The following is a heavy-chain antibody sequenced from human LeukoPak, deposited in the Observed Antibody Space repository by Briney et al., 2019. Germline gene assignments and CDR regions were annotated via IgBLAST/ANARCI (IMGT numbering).Heavy chain of an antibody. J-gene: IGHJ4*02. V-gene: IGHV3-48*01. D-gene: IGHD2-15*01. CDR2: ITSSSSTI. CDR3: ARDQPSGYCSGGTCYSFDC. CDR1: GFTFSSYS. Sequence: GGSLRLSCAASGFTFSSYSMNWVRQAPGKGLEWLSYITSSSSTIYYADSVKGRFTISRENAKNSLYLQMNSLRAEDTAVYYCARDQPSGYCSGGTCYSFDCWGQGTLVTVSS.